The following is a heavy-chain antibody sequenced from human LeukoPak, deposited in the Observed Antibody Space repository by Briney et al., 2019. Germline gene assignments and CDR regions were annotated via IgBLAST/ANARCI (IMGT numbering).Heavy chain of an antibody. V-gene: IGHV4-4*07. Sequence: PSETLSLTCTVSGASISSYNWSWIRQPAGKGLEWIGRIYTTGSTDYNPSLKSRVTMSVDTSKNQFSLKVRSVTAADTAIYYCARDFYYGSGSQPFVPWRQGTLVTVSS. CDR3: ARDFYYGSGSQPFVP. CDR1: GASISSYN. D-gene: IGHD3-10*01. CDR2: IYTTGST. J-gene: IGHJ5*02.